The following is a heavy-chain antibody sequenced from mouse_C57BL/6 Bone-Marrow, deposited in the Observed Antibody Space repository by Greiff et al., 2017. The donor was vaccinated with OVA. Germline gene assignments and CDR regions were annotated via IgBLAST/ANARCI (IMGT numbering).Heavy chain of an antibody. V-gene: IGHV1-15*01. Sequence: QVQLKQSGAELVRPGASVTLSCKASGYTFTDYEMHWVKQTPVHGLEWIGAIYPETGGTAYNQKFKGKAILTADKSSSTAYMELRSLTSEDSAVYYCTGGYSNYYAMDYWGQGTSVTVSS. CDR1: GYTFTDYE. J-gene: IGHJ4*01. D-gene: IGHD2-5*01. CDR3: TGGYSNYYAMDY. CDR2: IYPETGGT.